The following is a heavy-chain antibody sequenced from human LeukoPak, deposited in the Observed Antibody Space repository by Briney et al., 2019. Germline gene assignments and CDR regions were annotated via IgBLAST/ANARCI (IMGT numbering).Heavy chain of an antibody. V-gene: IGHV3-7*05. CDR3: ARGHVWFDP. J-gene: IGHJ5*02. CDR2: IKQDGSEK. Sequence: PGGSLRLSCAASGFTFSNYGMTWVRQAPGKGLEWVANIKQDGSEKYYVDSVKGRFTISRDNAKNSLYLQMNSLRAEDMAVYYCARGHVWFDPWGQGNLVTVSS. CDR1: GFTFSNYG.